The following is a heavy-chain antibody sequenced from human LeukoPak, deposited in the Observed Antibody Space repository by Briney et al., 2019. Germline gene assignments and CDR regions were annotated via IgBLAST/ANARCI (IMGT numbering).Heavy chain of an antibody. CDR2: ISAYNGNT. CDR1: GYTFTSYG. J-gene: IGHJ6*03. V-gene: IGHV1-18*01. CDR3: ARGHYYYDSSGYRFPYYMDV. Sequence: VASVKVSCKASGYTFTSYGISWVRQAPGQGLEWMGWISAYNGNTNYAQKLQGRVTMTTDTSTSTADMELSSLRSEDTAVYYCARGHYYYDSSGYRFPYYMDVWGKGTTVIISS. D-gene: IGHD3-22*01.